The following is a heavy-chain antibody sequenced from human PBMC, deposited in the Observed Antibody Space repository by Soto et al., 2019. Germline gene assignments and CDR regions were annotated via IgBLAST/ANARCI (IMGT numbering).Heavy chain of an antibody. J-gene: IGHJ4*02. D-gene: IGHD3-22*01. Sequence: GGSLRLSCVASGFTFSDYWIHWVRQAPGKELVWVSRVSNDGGLTIYADSVKGRFTISRDNAKNTVYLQMNSLRAEDTAVYYCAKNPGYYYDSTGYHFDYWGQGTLVTV. CDR3: AKNPGYYYDSTGYHFDY. CDR2: VSNDGGLT. V-gene: IGHV3-74*01. CDR1: GFTFSDYW.